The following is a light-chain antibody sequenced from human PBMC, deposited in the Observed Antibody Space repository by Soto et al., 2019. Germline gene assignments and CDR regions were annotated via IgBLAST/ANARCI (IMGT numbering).Light chain of an antibody. Sequence: EIVMTQSPATLSVSPGERATLSCRASRSVTNNYLAWHQQKPGQTPRLLIYGASSRATGIPDRFSGSGSGTDFTLTISRLEPEDFAVYYCQQYGGLPRTFGQGTKVDIK. V-gene: IGKV3-20*01. CDR3: QQYGGLPRT. CDR1: RSVTNNY. CDR2: GAS. J-gene: IGKJ1*01.